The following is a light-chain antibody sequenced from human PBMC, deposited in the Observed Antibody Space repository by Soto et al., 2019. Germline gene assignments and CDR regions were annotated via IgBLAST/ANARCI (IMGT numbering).Light chain of an antibody. CDR2: GAS. J-gene: IGKJ2*01. CDR1: QSISYN. Sequence: EIVMTQSPATLSVSPGERATLSCRASQSISYNLAWYQQKPGQAPRLLIYGASTRATGIPARFSGSGSGTEFILTISSLQSEDFAVYYCQQYNNWPPYTFGQGTKLEIK. V-gene: IGKV3-15*01. CDR3: QQYNNWPPYT.